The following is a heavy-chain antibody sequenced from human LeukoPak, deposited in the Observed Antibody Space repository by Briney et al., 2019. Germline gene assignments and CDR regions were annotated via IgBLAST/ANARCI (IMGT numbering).Heavy chain of an antibody. CDR3: AKDKGSGLGDSNGVDY. D-gene: IGHD2-21*02. V-gene: IGHV3-33*03. Sequence: PGRSLRLSCAASGFTFSSYGMHWVRQAPGKGLKWVAFIRYDAITQYYSDSVKGRFTISRDNSKNTLYLQMNSLRAEDTAVYYCAKDKGSGLGDSNGVDYWGQGTLVTVSS. CDR1: GFTFSSYG. CDR2: IRYDAITQ. J-gene: IGHJ4*02.